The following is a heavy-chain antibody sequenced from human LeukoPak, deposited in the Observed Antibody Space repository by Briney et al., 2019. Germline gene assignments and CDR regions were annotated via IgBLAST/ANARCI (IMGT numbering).Heavy chain of an antibody. J-gene: IGHJ6*02. CDR2: IIPIFGIA. CDR3: AREITAMNYYYYGMDV. V-gene: IGHV1-69*04. Sequence: ASVKVSCKASGGTFISYAISWVRQAPGQGLEWMGRIIPIFGIANYAQKFQGRVTITADKSTSTAYMELSSLRSEDTAVYYCAREITAMNYYYYGMDVWGQGTTVTVSS. CDR1: GGTFISYA. D-gene: IGHD5-18*01.